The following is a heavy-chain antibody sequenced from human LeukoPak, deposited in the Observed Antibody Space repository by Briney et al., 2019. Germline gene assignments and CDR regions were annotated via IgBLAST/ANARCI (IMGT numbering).Heavy chain of an antibody. CDR2: IYTSGST. CDR3: ARGQVWIDY. CDR1: GGSISSGSYY. V-gene: IGHV4-61*02. D-gene: IGHD2-21*01. J-gene: IGHJ4*02. Sequence: SETLSLTCTVSGGSISSGSYYWSWIRQPAGKGLEWIGRIYTSGSTNYNPSLKSRVTISVDTSKNQFSLKLSSVTAADTAVYYCARGQVWIDYWGQGTLVTVSS.